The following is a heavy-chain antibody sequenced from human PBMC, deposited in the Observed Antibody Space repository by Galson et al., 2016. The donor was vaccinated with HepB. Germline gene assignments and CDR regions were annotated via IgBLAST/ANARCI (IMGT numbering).Heavy chain of an antibody. Sequence: LRLSCAASGFIFSTYAMHWVRQAPGKGLECVSSITSNGGRTYYADSVKGRFTISRDNSKNTLFLQMSSLRVEDTAVYYCVKVMTTIDSYGMDVWGQGTTVTVSS. CDR1: GFIFSTYA. J-gene: IGHJ6*02. V-gene: IGHV3-64D*08. CDR3: VKVMTTIDSYGMDV. CDR2: ITSNGGRT. D-gene: IGHD1-1*01.